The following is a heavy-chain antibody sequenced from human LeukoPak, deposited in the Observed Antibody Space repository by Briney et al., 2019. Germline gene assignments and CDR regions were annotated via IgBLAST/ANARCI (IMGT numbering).Heavy chain of an antibody. Sequence: PGRSLRLPCAPSGLTFSIYGMHWVRQAPHKGLDLVSYISSSSSYTNYADSVNSRLTISRDNAKNSLYLHMHSLRAESTAVCYCARGGTYYGSGSYYWFDPWGKGTLVTVSS. D-gene: IGHD3-10*01. V-gene: IGHV3-21*05. CDR1: GLTFSIYG. J-gene: IGHJ5*02. CDR2: ISSSSSYT. CDR3: ARGGTYYGSGSYYWFDP.